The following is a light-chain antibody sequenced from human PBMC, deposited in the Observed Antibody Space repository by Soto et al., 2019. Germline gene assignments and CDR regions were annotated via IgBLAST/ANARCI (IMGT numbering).Light chain of an antibody. CDR3: SSYTNINTRACV. CDR1: SGDIGSYNR. CDR2: EVT. V-gene: IGLV2-14*01. J-gene: IGLJ1*01. Sequence: QSALTQPASVSGSPGQSITISCTGTSGDIGSYNRVSWYQQHPGKAPKLIIYEVTDRPSGVSNRFSGSKSSNTASLTISGLLAEDEAEYYCSSYTNINTRACVFGTGTKLTVL.